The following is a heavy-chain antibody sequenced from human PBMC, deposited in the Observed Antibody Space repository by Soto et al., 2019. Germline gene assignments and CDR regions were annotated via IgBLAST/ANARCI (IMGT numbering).Heavy chain of an antibody. CDR3: AKATDSYGSAPIDY. V-gene: IGHV3-30*18. CDR2: ISFDGSNK. J-gene: IGHJ4*02. CDR1: GFTFSFYG. Sequence: QVQLVESGGGVVQPGRSLRLSCAASGFTFSFYGMHWVRQAPGKGLEWVAVISFDGSNKYYADSVKGRFTISRDDSKNTLYLQMNSLGAEDTAMYYWAKATDSYGSAPIDYWWQGKRVTGSS. D-gene: IGHD5-18*01.